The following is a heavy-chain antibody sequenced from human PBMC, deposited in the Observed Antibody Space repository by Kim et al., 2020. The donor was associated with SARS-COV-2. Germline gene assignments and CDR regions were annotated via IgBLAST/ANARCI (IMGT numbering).Heavy chain of an antibody. J-gene: IGHJ4*02. CDR1: GFTFSTYG. V-gene: IGHV3-23*01. CDR2: ISGSGGRT. CDR3: AKDSWPSSGSQSFNC. Sequence: GGSLRLSCAASGFTFSTYGMSWVRQAPGKGLEWVSGISGSGGRTYYADSVKGRFTVSRDNSKNTLYLQMNSLRAEDTAVYYCAKDSWPSSGSQSFNCWGQGTLVTVSS. D-gene: IGHD3-10*01.